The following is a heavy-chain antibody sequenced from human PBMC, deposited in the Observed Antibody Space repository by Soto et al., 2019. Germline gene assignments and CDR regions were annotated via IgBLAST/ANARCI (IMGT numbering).Heavy chain of an antibody. Sequence: ASVKVSCKASGYTFTSYAMHWVRQAPGQRLEWMGWINAGNGNTKYSQKFQGRVTITRDTSASTAYMELGSLRSEDTAVYYCARDKRYCSSTSCPSRAFDIWGQGTMVTVSS. CDR1: GYTFTSYA. V-gene: IGHV1-3*01. CDR3: ARDKRYCSSTSCPSRAFDI. CDR2: INAGNGNT. J-gene: IGHJ3*02. D-gene: IGHD2-2*01.